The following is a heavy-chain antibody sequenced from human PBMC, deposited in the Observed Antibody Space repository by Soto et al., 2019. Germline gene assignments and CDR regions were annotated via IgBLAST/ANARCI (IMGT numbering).Heavy chain of an antibody. CDR3: ARDRAVAGTRYFDY. J-gene: IGHJ4*02. Sequence: GASVKVSCKASGYTFTSYAMHWVRQAPGQRLEWMGWINAGNGNTKYSQKFQGRVTITRDTSASTAYMELSSLRSEGTAVYYCARDRAVAGTRYFDYWGQGTLVTVSS. CDR1: GYTFTSYA. CDR2: INAGNGNT. D-gene: IGHD6-19*01. V-gene: IGHV1-3*01.